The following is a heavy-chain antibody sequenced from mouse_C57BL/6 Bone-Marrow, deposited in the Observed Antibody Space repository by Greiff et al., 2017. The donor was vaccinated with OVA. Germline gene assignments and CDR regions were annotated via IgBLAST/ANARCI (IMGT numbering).Heavy chain of an antibody. CDR1: GYTFTDYY. D-gene: IGHD2-3*01. J-gene: IGHJ3*01. V-gene: IGHV1-19*01. CDR2: INPYNGGT. CDR3: AREEGYYWFAY. Sequence: VQLQQSGPVLVKPGASVKMSCKASGYTFTDYYMNWVKQSHGKSLEWIGVINPYNGGTSHNQKFKGKATLTVDKSSSTAYMELNSLTSEDSAVYYCAREEGYYWFAYWGQGTLVTVSA.